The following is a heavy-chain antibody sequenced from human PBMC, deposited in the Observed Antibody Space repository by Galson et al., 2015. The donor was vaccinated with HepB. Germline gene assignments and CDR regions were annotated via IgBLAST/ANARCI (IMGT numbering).Heavy chain of an antibody. J-gene: IGHJ4*02. Sequence: SLRLSCAASGFTFSNAWMSWVRQAPGKGLEWVGRIKSKTDGGTTDYAAPVKGRFTISRDDSKNTLYLQMNSLKTEDTAVYYCTTVGGKSWGRPRFDYWGQGTLVTVSS. V-gene: IGHV3-15*01. CDR1: GFTFSNAW. CDR3: TTVGGKSWGRPRFDY. D-gene: IGHD3-16*01. CDR2: IKSKTDGGTT.